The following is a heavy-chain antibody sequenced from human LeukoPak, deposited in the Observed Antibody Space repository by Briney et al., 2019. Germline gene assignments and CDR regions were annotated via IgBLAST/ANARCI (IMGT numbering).Heavy chain of an antibody. CDR3: ARGISQVGCWFDP. Sequence: GGSLRLSCAVSGFTFSNFWMHWVRQAPGKGLVWVSRINSDGSITYYADSVKGRFTISRDNAKNTVYLQMNSLRAEDTAVYYCARGISQVGCWFDPWGQGTLVTVSS. CDR2: INSDGSIT. V-gene: IGHV3-74*01. D-gene: IGHD2-2*01. J-gene: IGHJ5*02. CDR1: GFTFSNFW.